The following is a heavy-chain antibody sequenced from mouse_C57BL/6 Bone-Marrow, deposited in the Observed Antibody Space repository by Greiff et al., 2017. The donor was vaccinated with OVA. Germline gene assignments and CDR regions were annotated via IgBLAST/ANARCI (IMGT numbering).Heavy chain of an antibody. V-gene: IGHV5-4*01. CDR1: GFTFSSYA. CDR2: ISDGGSYT. D-gene: IGHD1-1*01. Sequence: EVKVVESGGGLVKPGGSLKLSCAASGFTFSSYAMSWVRQTPEKRLEWVATISDGGSYTYYPDNVKGRFTISRDNAKNNLYLQMSHLKSEDTAMYYCARESLYASKGYWGQGTTLTVSS. CDR3: ARESLYASKGY. J-gene: IGHJ2*01.